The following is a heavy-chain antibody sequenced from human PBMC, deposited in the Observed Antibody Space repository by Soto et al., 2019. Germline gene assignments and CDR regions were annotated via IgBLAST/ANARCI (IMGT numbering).Heavy chain of an antibody. CDR3: ARGRVTTTRIGSYYFDY. CDR1: GYTFTGYY. D-gene: IGHD4-17*01. Sequence: GASVKVSCKASGYTFTGYYMHWVRQAPGQGLEWMGWMNPNSGNTGYAQKFQGRVTMTRNTSISTAYMELSSLRSEDTAVYYCARGRVTTTRIGSYYFDYWGQGTLVTVSS. V-gene: IGHV1-8*02. CDR2: MNPNSGNT. J-gene: IGHJ4*02.